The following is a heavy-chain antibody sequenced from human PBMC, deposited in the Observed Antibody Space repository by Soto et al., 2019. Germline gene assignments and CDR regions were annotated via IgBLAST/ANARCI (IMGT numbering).Heavy chain of an antibody. Sequence: QVQLVQSGAEVKKPGASVKVSCKASGYTFTSYAMHWVRQAPGQRLEWMGWINAGNGNTKYSQKFQGRVTITRDTSASTAYMELSSLRSEDTAVYYCARDDGLRFCWFDPWGQGTLVTVSS. V-gene: IGHV1-3*01. J-gene: IGHJ5*02. CDR2: INAGNGNT. CDR3: ARDDGLRFCWFDP. D-gene: IGHD3-16*01. CDR1: GYTFTSYA.